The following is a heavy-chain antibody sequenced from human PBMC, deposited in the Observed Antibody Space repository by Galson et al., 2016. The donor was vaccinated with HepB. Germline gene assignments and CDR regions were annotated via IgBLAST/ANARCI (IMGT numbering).Heavy chain of an antibody. D-gene: IGHD3-16*01. Sequence: SLRLSCAVFGFIVGXNYMSWVRQAXXXGLXXVSXXNSGGRXNYADSVKGRFTISRDNSANTLFLQMNRLGAEDTAVYYCARGGSGSYGALDIWGQGTMVIVSS. V-gene: IGHV3-53*01. J-gene: IGHJ3*02. CDR3: ARGGSGSYGALDI. CDR1: GFIVGXNY. CDR2: XNSGGRX.